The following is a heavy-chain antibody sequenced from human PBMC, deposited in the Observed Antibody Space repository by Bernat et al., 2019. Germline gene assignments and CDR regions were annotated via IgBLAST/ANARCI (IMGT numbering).Heavy chain of an antibody. V-gene: IGHV1-18*01. J-gene: IGHJ6*02. CDR2: ISAYNGNT. CDR3: ARDILTGYYTDYYYGMDV. Sequence: QVQLVQSGAEVKKPGASVKVSCKASGYTFTSYGISWVRQAPGQGLEWMGWISAYNGNTNYAQKLQDRVTMTTDTSTSTAYMELRSLRSDDTAVYYCARDILTGYYTDYYYGMDVWGQGTTVTVSS. D-gene: IGHD3-9*01. CDR1: GYTFTSYG.